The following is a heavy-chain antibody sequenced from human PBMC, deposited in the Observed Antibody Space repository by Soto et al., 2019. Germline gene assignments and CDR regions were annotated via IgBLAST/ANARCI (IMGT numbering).Heavy chain of an antibody. CDR3: AKDLLEDIVVVPAGPAFDI. D-gene: IGHD2-2*01. CDR2: ISGSGGST. J-gene: IGHJ3*02. Sequence: PGESLKISCAASGFTFSSYAMSWVRQAPGKGLEWVSAISGSGGSTYYADSVKGRFTISRDNSKNTLYLQMNSLRAEDTAVYYCAKDLLEDIVVVPAGPAFDIWGQGTMVTVSS. V-gene: IGHV3-23*01. CDR1: GFTFSSYA.